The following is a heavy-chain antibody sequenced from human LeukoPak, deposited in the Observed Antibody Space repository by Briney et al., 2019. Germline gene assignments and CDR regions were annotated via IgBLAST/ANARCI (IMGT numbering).Heavy chain of an antibody. CDR1: GFTFSGST. J-gene: IGHJ4*02. D-gene: IGHD1-1*01. V-gene: IGHV3-73*01. CDR2: IRSKADSYAT. CDR3: TRLDWNDEGFDY. Sequence: GGSLKLSCAASGFTFSGSTMHWVRQASGKGLEWVGRIRSKADSYATAYAASVKGRFTISRDDSKNTAFLQMNSLKTEDTAVYYCTRLDWNDEGFDYWGQGTLVTVSS.